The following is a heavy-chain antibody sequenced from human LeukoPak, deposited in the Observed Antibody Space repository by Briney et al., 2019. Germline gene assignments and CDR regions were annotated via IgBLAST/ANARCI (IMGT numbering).Heavy chain of an antibody. CDR1: GYTFSSDA. Sequence: PGGSLRHSCAASGYTFSSDAMSGVRQAPGKGLEGGSAISGSGGSTYCADSVKGRFTISRDNSKNTLYMQMKRQRGEDTEVYYCAQHLGRMYVWRQATTLTVSS. CDR2: ISGSGGST. J-gene: IGHJ6*02. V-gene: IGHV3-23*01. CDR3: AQHLGRMYV.